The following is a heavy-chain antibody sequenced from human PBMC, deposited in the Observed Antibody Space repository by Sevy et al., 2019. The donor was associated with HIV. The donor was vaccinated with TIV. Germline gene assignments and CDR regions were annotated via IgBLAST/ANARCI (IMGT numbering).Heavy chain of an antibody. J-gene: IGHJ5*02. V-gene: IGHV3-23*01. CDR2: ISGSGGST. Sequence: GGSLRLSCAASGFTFSSYAMSLVRQAPGKGLEWVSAISGSGGSTYYADSVKGRFTISRDNSKNTLYLQMNSLRAEDTAVYYCASGIAAAGTRGWFDPWGQGTLVTVSS. CDR3: ASGIAAAGTRGWFDP. D-gene: IGHD6-13*01. CDR1: GFTFSSYA.